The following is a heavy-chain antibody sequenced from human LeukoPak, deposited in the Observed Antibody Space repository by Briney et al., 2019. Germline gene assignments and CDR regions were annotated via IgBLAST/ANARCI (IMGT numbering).Heavy chain of an antibody. J-gene: IGHJ3*02. V-gene: IGHV1-69*13. CDR2: IIPIFGTA. Sequence: GASVKVSFKASGGTFSSYAISWVRQAPGQGREWMGGIIPIFGTANYAQKFQGRVTITADESTSTAYMELSSLRSEDTAVYYCARVEDDILTGYAFDIWGQGTMVTVSS. CDR3: ARVEDDILTGYAFDI. CDR1: GGTFSSYA. D-gene: IGHD3-9*01.